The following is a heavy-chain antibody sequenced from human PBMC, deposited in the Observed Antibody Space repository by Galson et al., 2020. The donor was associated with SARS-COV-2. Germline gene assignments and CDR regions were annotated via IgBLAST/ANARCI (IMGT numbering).Heavy chain of an antibody. J-gene: IGHJ4*02. CDR2: IWYDGRNK. D-gene: IGHD5-18*01. CDR1: GFTLSSNG. Sequence: GGSLRLSCAASGFTLSSNGMHWVRQAPGKGLEWVAVIWYDGRNKYSADSVKGRFTISRDNSKNTLYLQMNSLRAEDTAVYYCAKDDTAMPLDYWGQGTLVTVSS. CDR3: AKDDTAMPLDY. V-gene: IGHV3-33*06.